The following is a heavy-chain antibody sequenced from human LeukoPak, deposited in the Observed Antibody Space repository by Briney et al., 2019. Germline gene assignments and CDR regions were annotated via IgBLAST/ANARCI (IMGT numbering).Heavy chain of an antibody. J-gene: IGHJ5*02. CDR2: IYYSGST. V-gene: IGHV4-59*01. D-gene: IGHD3-10*02. CDR3: ARDVFRDVANWFDP. Sequence: SETLSLTCTVSGGSISSYYWSWIRQPPGKGLEWIGYIYYSGSTNYNPSLKSRVTISVDTSKNQFSLKLSSVTAADTAVYYCARDVFRDVANWFDPWGQGTLVTVSS. CDR1: GGSISSYY.